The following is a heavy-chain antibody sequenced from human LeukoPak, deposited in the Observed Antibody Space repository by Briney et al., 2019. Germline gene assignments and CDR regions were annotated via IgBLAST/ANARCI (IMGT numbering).Heavy chain of an antibody. D-gene: IGHD2-15*01. J-gene: IGHJ4*02. V-gene: IGHV3-7*01. Sequence: PGGSLRLSCAAYGFTFSSYWMSWVRQAPGKGLEWVANINQDGSEKYYVDSVKGRFTIYRDNAKNSLYLQINSLRAEDTAVYDCRSTLAYCIGGSCNSCGDCWGQGTLVTVSS. CDR3: RSTLAYCIGGSCNSCGDC. CDR2: INQDGSEK. CDR1: GFTFSSYW.